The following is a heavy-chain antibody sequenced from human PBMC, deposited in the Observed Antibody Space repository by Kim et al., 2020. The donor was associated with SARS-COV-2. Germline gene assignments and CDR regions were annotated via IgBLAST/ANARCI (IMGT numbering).Heavy chain of an antibody. V-gene: IGHV3-23*03. CDR3: ARTPKGFLEWIPFDY. D-gene: IGHD3-3*01. Sequence: GGSLRLSCAASGFTFSSYAMSWVRQAPGKGLEWVSVIYSGGSSTYYADSVKGRFTISRDNSKNTLYLQMNSLRAEDTAVYYCARTPKGFLEWIPFDYWGQGTLVTVSS. CDR2: IYSGGSST. CDR1: GFTFSSYA. J-gene: IGHJ4*02.